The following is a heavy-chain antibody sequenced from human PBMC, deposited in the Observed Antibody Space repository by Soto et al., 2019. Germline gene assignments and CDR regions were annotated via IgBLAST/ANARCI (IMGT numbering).Heavy chain of an antibody. CDR1: GVSISSNYY. D-gene: IGHD6-19*01. Sequence: QVLLQESGPGLVQPSGTLSLSCAVSGVSISSNYYWGWVRQSPGKGLEWLGDISHIGSVNYSPSLMGRGTISMDRSENRFSLKLNSVTAADAGVYYCVRSFGWYGIDYWGQGTLVIVSS. CDR3: VRSFGWYGIDY. V-gene: IGHV4-4*02. J-gene: IGHJ4*02. CDR2: ISHIGSV.